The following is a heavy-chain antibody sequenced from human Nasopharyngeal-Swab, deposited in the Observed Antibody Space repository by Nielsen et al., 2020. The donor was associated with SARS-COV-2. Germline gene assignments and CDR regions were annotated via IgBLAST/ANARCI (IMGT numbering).Heavy chain of an antibody. D-gene: IGHD5-18*01. CDR1: GFIFRDYY. CDR2: ISNSCCSI. V-gene: IGHV3-11*01. CDR3: ARDMSGYNNAYGVFYYYYAMDV. Sequence: GESLKISCAASGFIFRDYYMTLIRPASGKGLEWISYISNSCCSIYYADSVRGRFTISRDNAKKSLYLQMNSLRAEDTAVYFCARDMSGYNNAYGVFYYYYAMDVWGQGTTVTVSS. J-gene: IGHJ6*02.